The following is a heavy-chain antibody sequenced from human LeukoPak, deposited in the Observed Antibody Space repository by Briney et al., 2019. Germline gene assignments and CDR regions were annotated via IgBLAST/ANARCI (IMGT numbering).Heavy chain of an antibody. CDR2: MYYSGST. CDR3: ARLRSPPANFFDY. Sequence: PSETLSLTCTVSGGSISSSSYYWGWIRQPPGKGLEWIGSMYYSGSTYYNPSLKSRVTISIDTSKNQFSLKLSSVTAADTAVYYCARLRSPPANFFDYWGQGTLVTVSS. V-gene: IGHV4-39*01. CDR1: GGSISSSSYY. D-gene: IGHD6-25*01. J-gene: IGHJ4*02.